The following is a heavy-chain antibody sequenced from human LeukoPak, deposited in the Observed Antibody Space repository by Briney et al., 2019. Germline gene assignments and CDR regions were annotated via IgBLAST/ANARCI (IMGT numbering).Heavy chain of an antibody. V-gene: IGHV3-53*01. J-gene: IGHJ4*02. D-gene: IGHD3-3*01. CDR1: GFTVGSNY. Sequence: GGSLRLSCAASGFTVGSNYMSWVRQAPGKGLEWVSVIYSGGSTYYADSVKGRFTISRDNSKNTLYLQMNSLRAEDTAVYYCAREGGIFDLDYWGQGTLVTVSS. CDR3: AREGGIFDLDY. CDR2: IYSGGST.